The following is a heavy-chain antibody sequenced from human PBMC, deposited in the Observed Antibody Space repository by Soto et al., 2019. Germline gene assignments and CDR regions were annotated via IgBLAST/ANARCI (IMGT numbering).Heavy chain of an antibody. CDR1: AGTFTNSI. J-gene: IGHJ6*02. V-gene: IGHV1-69*01. D-gene: IGHD2-8*01. CDR2: SMPVSGSA. Sequence: QVHLVQSGPEVKKPGSSVKVSCRASAGTFTNSIISWVRQARGQGLEWLGASMPVSGSAIYAQIFKGRITITAAESTRTVYMELSSLRSDDTAVYSCAREQWSHLSSFEHYNGMDVWGQGTPVTVSS. CDR3: AREQWSHLSSFEHYNGMDV.